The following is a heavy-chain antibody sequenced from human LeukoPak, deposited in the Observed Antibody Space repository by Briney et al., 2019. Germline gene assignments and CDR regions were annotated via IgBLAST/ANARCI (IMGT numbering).Heavy chain of an antibody. CDR3: ARDSDGDYYFDY. Sequence: PGRSLRLSCAASGFTFSSYGMHWVRQAPGKGLEWVAVIWYDGSNKYYADSVKGRFTISRDNSKNTLYLQMNSLRAEDTAVYYCARDSDGDYYFDYWGQGTLVIVSS. V-gene: IGHV3-33*01. D-gene: IGHD4-17*01. CDR2: IWYDGSNK. CDR1: GFTFSSYG. J-gene: IGHJ4*02.